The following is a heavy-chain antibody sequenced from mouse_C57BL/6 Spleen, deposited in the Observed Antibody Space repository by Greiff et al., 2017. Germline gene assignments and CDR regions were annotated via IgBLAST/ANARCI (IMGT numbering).Heavy chain of an antibody. D-gene: IGHD2-10*01. CDR1: GYTFTSYW. CDR2: IHPNSGST. CDR3: ARSESLLFYFDY. J-gene: IGHJ2*01. Sequence: VQLQQPGAELVKPGASVKLSCKASGYTFTSYWMHWVKQRPGQGLEWIGMIHPNSGSTNYNEKFKSKATLTVDKSSSTAYMQLSSLTSEDSAVYYCARSESLLFYFDYWGQGTTLTVSS. V-gene: IGHV1-64*01.